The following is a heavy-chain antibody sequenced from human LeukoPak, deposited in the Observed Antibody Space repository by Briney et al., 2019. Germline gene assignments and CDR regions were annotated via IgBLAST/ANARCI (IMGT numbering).Heavy chain of an antibody. CDR3: AKDPRITMVRGVNWFDP. CDR1: GFTFSSYA. J-gene: IGHJ5*02. D-gene: IGHD3-10*01. V-gene: IGHV3-23*01. Sequence: GGSPRLSSAASGFTFSSYAMSWVRQAPGKGLEWVSAISGSGGSTYYADSVKGRFTISRDNSKNTLYLQMSSLRAEDTAVHYCAKDPRITMVRGVNWFDPWGQGTLVTVSS. CDR2: ISGSGGST.